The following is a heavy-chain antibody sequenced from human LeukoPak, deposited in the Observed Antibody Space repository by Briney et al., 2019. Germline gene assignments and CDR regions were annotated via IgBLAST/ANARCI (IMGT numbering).Heavy chain of an antibody. CDR3: AGLPPRNWFDP. CDR1: GGSISSGDYY. CDR2: IYYSGST. Sequence: SETLSLTCTVSGGSISSGDYYWGWIRQPPGKGLEWIGSIYYSGSTYYNPSLKSRVTISVDTSKNQFSLKLSSVTAADTAVYYCAGLPPRNWFDPWGQGTLVTVSS. J-gene: IGHJ5*02. V-gene: IGHV4-39*07.